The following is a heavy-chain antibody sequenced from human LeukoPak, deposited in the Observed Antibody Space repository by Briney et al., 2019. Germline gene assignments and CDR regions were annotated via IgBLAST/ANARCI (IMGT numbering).Heavy chain of an antibody. Sequence: ASVGVSCKASGYTFTSYDINWVRQATGQGLEWMGGMNPNSGNTGYAQKFQGRVTMTRNTSISTAYMELSSLRSEDTAVYYCARDPAYSRTYGMDVWGQGTTVTVSS. CDR3: ARDPAYSRTYGMDV. V-gene: IGHV1-8*01. J-gene: IGHJ6*02. CDR1: GYTFTSYD. CDR2: MNPNSGNT. D-gene: IGHD6-13*01.